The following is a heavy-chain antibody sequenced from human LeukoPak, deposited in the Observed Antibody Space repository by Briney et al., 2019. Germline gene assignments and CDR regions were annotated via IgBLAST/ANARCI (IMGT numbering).Heavy chain of an antibody. CDR3: ARVLVVSGWTNIDY. CDR1: GFTFSSYG. J-gene: IGHJ4*02. V-gene: IGHV3-33*01. Sequence: PGRSLRLSCAASGFTFSSYGMHWVRQAPGKALEWVSFIWYDGSNKYYADSVKGRFTISRDNSKNTLYLQMNSLRAEDTAVYYCARVLVVSGWTNIDYWGQGPLLTVSS. CDR2: IWYDGSNK. D-gene: IGHD6-19*01.